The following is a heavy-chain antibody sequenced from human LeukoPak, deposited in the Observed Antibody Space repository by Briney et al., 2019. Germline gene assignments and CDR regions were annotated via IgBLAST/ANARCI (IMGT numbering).Heavy chain of an antibody. CDR3: FNSGGPFDP. CDR2: IRSKAYGGTT. D-gene: IGHD2-21*01. CDR1: GFTFGDYA. Sequence: GGSLRLSCTASGFTFGDYAMSWVRQAPGKGLEWVGFIRSKAYGGTTEYAASVKGRFTISRDDSKSIAYLQMNSLKTEDTAVYYCFNSGGPFDPWGQGTLVTVSS. J-gene: IGHJ5*02. V-gene: IGHV3-49*04.